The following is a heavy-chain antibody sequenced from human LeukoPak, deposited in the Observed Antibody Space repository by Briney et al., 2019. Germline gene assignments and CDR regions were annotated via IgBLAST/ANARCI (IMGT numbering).Heavy chain of an antibody. CDR3: ARLDRTMGTIES. D-gene: IGHD5-18*01. Sequence: SETLSLTYNVFDGSIYSSSDYWAWIRQPPGKGLEWIGSIFYSGSTYYNPSLKSRVTISVDTSKNQFSLKLTSVTVADTAVYYCARLDRTMGTIESWGQGTLVTVSS. V-gene: IGHV4-39*01. CDR2: IFYSGST. J-gene: IGHJ4*02. CDR1: DGSIYSSSDY.